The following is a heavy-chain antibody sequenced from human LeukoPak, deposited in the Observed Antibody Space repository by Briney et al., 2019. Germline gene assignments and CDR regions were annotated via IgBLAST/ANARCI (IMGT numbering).Heavy chain of an antibody. CDR1: GFTFSSYA. Sequence: GGSLRLSCGASGFTFSSYAMSWVRQAPGKGLEWVSYISNSGSAIDYADSVKGRFTISRDNSKNTLYLQMNSLRAEETAVYYCAKEFWEYLGGAGCMDVWGKGATVTVSS. J-gene: IGHJ6*03. CDR3: AKEFWEYLGGAGCMDV. CDR2: ISNSGSAI. D-gene: IGHD3-3*01. V-gene: IGHV3-23*01.